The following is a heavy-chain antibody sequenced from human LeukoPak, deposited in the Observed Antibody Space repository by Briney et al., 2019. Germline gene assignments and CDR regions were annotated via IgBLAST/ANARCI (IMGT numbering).Heavy chain of an antibody. CDR2: ISANNGNT. CDR1: GYSFTSYG. J-gene: IGHJ4*02. D-gene: IGHD2-2*01. V-gene: IGHV1-18*01. Sequence: ASVKDSCKVSGYSFTSYGISWVRQAPGQGLEWMGWISANNGNTNYAQKLQGRVTMTTDTSTSTAYMELRSLRSDDTAVYYCARGSVVVSAAIDYWGQGTLVTVSS. CDR3: ARGSVVVSAAIDY.